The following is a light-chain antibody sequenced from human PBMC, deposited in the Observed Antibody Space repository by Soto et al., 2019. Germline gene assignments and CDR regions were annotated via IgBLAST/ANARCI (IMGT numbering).Light chain of an antibody. J-gene: IGKJ1*01. V-gene: IGKV4-1*01. CDR2: WAS. CDR1: QSVLYSPNNKNY. CDR3: QQYHSAPQS. Sequence: DIVMTQSPDSLAVSLGERATINCKSSQSVLYSPNNKNYLAWYQQKPGQPPKLLIYWASTRESGVPDRFSGSGSGTDFTLTISSLQAEDVAFYYCQQYHSAPQSFGQGTRWKSN.